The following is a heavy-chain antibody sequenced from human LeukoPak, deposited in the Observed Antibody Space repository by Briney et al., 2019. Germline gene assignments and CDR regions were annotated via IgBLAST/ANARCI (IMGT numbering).Heavy chain of an antibody. CDR3: ARGFSLDAFDI. J-gene: IGHJ3*02. CDR2: INPNSGGT. CDR1: GYTFTGYY. Sequence: ASVKVSCKASGYTFTGYYMHWVRQAPGQGLEWMGWINPNSGGTNYAQKFQGRVTMTRDTSTSTVYMELSSLRSEDTAVYYCARGFSLDAFDIWGQGTMVTVSS. V-gene: IGHV1-2*02.